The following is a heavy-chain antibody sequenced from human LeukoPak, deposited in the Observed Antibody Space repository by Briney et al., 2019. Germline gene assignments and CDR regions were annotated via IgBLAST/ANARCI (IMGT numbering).Heavy chain of an antibody. Sequence: QPGGSLRLSCAASGFTFSSYGMHWVRQAPGKGLEWVSLIRSSGGNTYYADSVKGRFTISRDNSKNTLYLQMNSLRVEDTAVYYCAKDYGDYDGVRFSDYWGQGALVTVSS. V-gene: IGHV3-23*01. CDR2: IRSSGGNT. CDR3: AKDYGDYDGVRFSDY. CDR1: GFTFSSYG. J-gene: IGHJ4*02. D-gene: IGHD4-17*01.